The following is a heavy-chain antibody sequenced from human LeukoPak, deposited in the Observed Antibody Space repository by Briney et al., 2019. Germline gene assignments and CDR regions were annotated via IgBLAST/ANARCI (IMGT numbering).Heavy chain of an antibody. J-gene: IGHJ5*02. CDR3: ARPNYCSSTSCYPWFDP. CDR1: GYSISSGYY. D-gene: IGHD2-2*01. CDR2: IYHSGST. Sequence: SETLSLTCAVSGYSISSGYYWGWIRQPPGKGLEWIGSIYHSGSTYYNPSLKSRVTISVDTSKNQFSLKLSSVTAADTAVYYCARPNYCSSTSCYPWFDPWGQGTLVTLSS. V-gene: IGHV4-38-2*01.